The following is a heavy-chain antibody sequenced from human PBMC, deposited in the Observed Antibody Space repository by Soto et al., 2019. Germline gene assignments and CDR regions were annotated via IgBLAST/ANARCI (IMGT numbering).Heavy chain of an antibody. J-gene: IGHJ4*02. V-gene: IGHV4-31*03. CDR2: IYYSGSA. CDR3: ARAPEAYYYDRSGYSSFDY. D-gene: IGHD3-22*01. CDR1: GGSISSGGYY. Sequence: PSETLSLTCTVSGGSISSGGYYWSWIRQHPGKGLEWIGYIYYSGSAYYNPSLKSRVTISVDTSKNQFSLKLSSVTAADTAVYYCARAPEAYYYDRSGYSSFDYWGQGTLVTVSS.